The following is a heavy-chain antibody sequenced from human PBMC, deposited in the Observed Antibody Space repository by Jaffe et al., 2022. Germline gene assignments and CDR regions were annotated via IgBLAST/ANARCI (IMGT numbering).Heavy chain of an antibody. V-gene: IGHV2-5*01. J-gene: IGHJ5*02. D-gene: IGHD1-1*01. CDR3: AHRGVRGMGGTGRHRFDP. CDR2: IYWNDDK. Sequence: QITLKESGPTLVKPTQTLTLTCTFSGFSLSTSGVGVGWIRQPPGKALEWLALIYWNDDKRYSPSLKSRLTITKDTSKNQVVLTMTNMDPVDTATYYCAHRGVRGMGGTGRHRFDPWGQGTLVTVSS. CDR1: GFSLSTSGVG.